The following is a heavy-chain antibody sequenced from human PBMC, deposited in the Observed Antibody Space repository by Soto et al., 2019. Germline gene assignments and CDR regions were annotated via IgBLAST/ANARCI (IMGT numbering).Heavy chain of an antibody. D-gene: IGHD1-1*01. CDR1: GFTFRGDA. CDR2: ISGSGEMT. V-gene: IGHV3-23*01. CDR3: ARSEMTYNWND. J-gene: IGHJ4*02. Sequence: EVQLLESGGDLVQPGGSLRLACAASGFTFRGDAMSCVRQAPGKGLEWVSSISGSGEMTHYAESVKGRFTISRDNSKNTLYLQMESLRAEDTALYYCARSEMTYNWNDWGQGTLVTVSS.